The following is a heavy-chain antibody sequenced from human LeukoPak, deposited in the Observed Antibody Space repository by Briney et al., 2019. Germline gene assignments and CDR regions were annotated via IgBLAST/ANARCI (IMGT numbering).Heavy chain of an antibody. Sequence: GGSLRLSCAASGFTFSDYYMSWIRQAPGKGLEWVSYISSSGSTIYYADSVKGRFTISRDNARNSLYLQMNSLRAEDTAVYYCARARSGWWAYYFDYWGQGTLVTVSS. D-gene: IGHD6-19*01. CDR2: ISSSGSTI. CDR1: GFTFSDYY. CDR3: ARARSGWWAYYFDY. V-gene: IGHV3-11*01. J-gene: IGHJ4*02.